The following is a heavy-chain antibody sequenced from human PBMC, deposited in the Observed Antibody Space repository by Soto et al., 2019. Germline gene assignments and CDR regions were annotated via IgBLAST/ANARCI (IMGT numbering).Heavy chain of an antibody. J-gene: IGHJ4*02. CDR1: GFTFSAYY. V-gene: IGHV3-72*01. Sequence: EVQLVESGGGLVQPGGSLRLSCAASGFTFSAYYMDWVRQAPGKGLEWVGRTRNKANSYTTEYAASVKGRFTISRDDSKNSLYLQMNSQKIEDTAVYYCARGNRAFDYWGQGTLVTVSS. D-gene: IGHD4-4*01. CDR2: TRNKANSYTT. CDR3: ARGNRAFDY.